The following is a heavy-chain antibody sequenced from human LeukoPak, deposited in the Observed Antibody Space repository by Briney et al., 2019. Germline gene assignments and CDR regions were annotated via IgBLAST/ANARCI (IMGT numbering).Heavy chain of an antibody. V-gene: IGHV4-59*01. CDR3: ARGVVISPWRGYYYYMDV. CDR2: IYYSGST. CDR1: GGSISSYY. Sequence: PSETLSLTCTVSGGSISSYYWSWIRQPPGKGLEWIGYIYYSGSTNYNPSLKSRVTISVDTSKNQFSLKLSSVTAADTAVYYCARGVVISPWRGYYYYMDVWGKGTTVTISS. D-gene: IGHD3-16*02. J-gene: IGHJ6*03.